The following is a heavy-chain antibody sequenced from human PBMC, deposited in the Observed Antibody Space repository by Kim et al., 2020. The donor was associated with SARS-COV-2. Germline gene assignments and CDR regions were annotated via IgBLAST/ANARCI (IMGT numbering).Heavy chain of an antibody. Sequence: GGSLRLSCAASGFTFSSYAMSWVRQAPGKGLEWVSAISGSGGSTYYADSVKGRFTISRDNSKNTLYLQMNSLRAEDTAVYYCAKDRPSYYGSGGYSYYYYGLDVWGQGTTVTVSS. V-gene: IGHV3-23*01. CDR2: ISGSGGST. CDR1: GFTFSSYA. J-gene: IGHJ6*02. D-gene: IGHD3-10*01. CDR3: AKDRPSYYGSGGYSYYYYGLDV.